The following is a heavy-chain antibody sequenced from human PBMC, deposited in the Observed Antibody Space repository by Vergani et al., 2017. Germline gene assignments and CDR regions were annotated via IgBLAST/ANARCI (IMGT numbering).Heavy chain of an antibody. Sequence: QVQLVQSGAEVKKPGSSVKVSCKASGGTFSSYAISWVRQAPGQGLEWMGGIIPIFGTANYAQKFQGRVTITADESTSTAYMELSSLRSEDTAVYYCARENLVVVPAAPNYYYYGMDVWSQGTTVTVSS. CDR3: ARENLVVVPAAPNYYYYGMDV. CDR2: IIPIFGTA. V-gene: IGHV1-69*01. J-gene: IGHJ6*02. D-gene: IGHD2-2*01. CDR1: GGTFSSYA.